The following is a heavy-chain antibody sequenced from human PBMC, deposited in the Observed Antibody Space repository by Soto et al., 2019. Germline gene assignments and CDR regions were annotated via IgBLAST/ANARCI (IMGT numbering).Heavy chain of an antibody. J-gene: IGHJ2*01. CDR3: ARDWGQPRYNYDARYFEL. Sequence: QVQLQESGPGLVKPSETLSLTCSVSGGSINNNYWSWIRQPPGRGLEWIRYVHYSVSTNYNPSLKSRATISVDTSKNQFSLKLISATAADTAVYYCARDWGQPRYNYDARYFELKGRGTLVTVS. V-gene: IGHV4-59*01. D-gene: IGHD3-22*01. CDR2: VHYSVST. CDR1: GGSINNNY.